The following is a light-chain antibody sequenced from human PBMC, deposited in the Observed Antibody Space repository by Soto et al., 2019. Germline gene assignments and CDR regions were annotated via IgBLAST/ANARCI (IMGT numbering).Light chain of an antibody. CDR3: QQYDSSPKT. J-gene: IGKJ1*01. Sequence: EIVLTQSPGTLSLSPGEGATVSCRVSQSINSKSLVWYQRKFGQAPRLLIYNTSSRATGIPDRFSGSGSGTDFTLTISRLEPEDFAVYYCQQYDSSPKTFGQGTKVEIK. CDR1: QSINSKS. CDR2: NTS. V-gene: IGKV3-20*01.